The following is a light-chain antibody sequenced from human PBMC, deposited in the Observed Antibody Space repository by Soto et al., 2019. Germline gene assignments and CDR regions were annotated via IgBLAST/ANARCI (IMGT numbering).Light chain of an antibody. J-gene: IGKJ4*01. V-gene: IGKV3D-15*01. Sequence: EILMTQSPLTLSVSPGEGATLSCRASQNINSNLAWYQQRPGQAPRGLIYGASSRASGIPDRFSGSGSGTDVTLTINRLEPDDFAVYYCQQYKDWPPLTFGGGTRVESK. CDR3: QQYKDWPPLT. CDR1: QNINSN. CDR2: GAS.